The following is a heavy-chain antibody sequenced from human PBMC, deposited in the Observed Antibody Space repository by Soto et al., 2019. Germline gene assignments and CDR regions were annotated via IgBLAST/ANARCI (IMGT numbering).Heavy chain of an antibody. Sequence: EELLLESGGGLGKPGGSLRLSFAASGFTFNNYAMSWVRPAPGKGLEWVSTITASGGSNFYADSVKGRFTISRDKSKNTLYLQMNSLRAEDTAIYYCAKRRPADGMDVWGQGTTVTVSS. CDR2: ITASGGSN. J-gene: IGHJ6*02. CDR3: AKRRPADGMDV. CDR1: GFTFNNYA. V-gene: IGHV3-23*01. D-gene: IGHD6-19*01.